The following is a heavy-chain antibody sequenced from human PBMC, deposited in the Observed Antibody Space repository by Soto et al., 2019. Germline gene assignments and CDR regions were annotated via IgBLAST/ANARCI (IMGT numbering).Heavy chain of an antibody. CDR2: ITPLFGTT. CDR1: GVTFSSLS. J-gene: IGHJ3*02. CDR3: ATAFSGYEDEAWDI. D-gene: IGHD5-12*01. Sequence: SVKVSCKASGVTFSSLSINWLLQAPGQGLEWVGVITPLFGTTNYVQKFQGRVAISADKSTAIAYMELSSLRSEDTAIYYCATAFSGYEDEAWDIWGQGTMVTVSS. V-gene: IGHV1-69*06.